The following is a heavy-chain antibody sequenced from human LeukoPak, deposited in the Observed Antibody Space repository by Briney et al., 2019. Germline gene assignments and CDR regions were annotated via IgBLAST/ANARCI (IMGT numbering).Heavy chain of an antibody. Sequence: PGGSLRLSCAASGFTFSSYTIHWVRQAPGKGLEWVALISYGGNNKFYADSVRGRFTISRDNSRNTLYLQINSLTPEDTAVYYCARDHYYDSHDAFDIWGQGTMVTVSS. V-gene: IGHV3-30-3*01. CDR2: ISYGGNNK. D-gene: IGHD3-22*01. CDR3: ARDHYYDSHDAFDI. J-gene: IGHJ3*02. CDR1: GFTFSSYT.